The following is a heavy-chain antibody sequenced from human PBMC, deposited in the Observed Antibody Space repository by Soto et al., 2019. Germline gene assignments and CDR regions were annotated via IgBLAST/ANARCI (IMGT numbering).Heavy chain of an antibody. CDR2: ISYNGSNK. CDR3: AKGSTAMNVFDS. D-gene: IGHD5-18*01. Sequence: QVQLVESGGGVVQPGRSLRLSCAASGFTFSSYGMHWVRQAPGKGLEWVAVISYNGSNKNYADSVKGRFTISRDNSKNPLYLQMNSLRAEDTAVYYCAKGSTAMNVFDSWGQGTLVTVSP. CDR1: GFTFSSYG. J-gene: IGHJ4*02. V-gene: IGHV3-30*18.